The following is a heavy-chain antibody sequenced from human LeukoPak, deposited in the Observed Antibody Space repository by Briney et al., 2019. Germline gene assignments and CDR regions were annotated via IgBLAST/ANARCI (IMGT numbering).Heavy chain of an antibody. CDR2: ISWNSGSI. D-gene: IGHD3-10*01. J-gene: IGHJ5*02. Sequence: GGSLRLSCAASGFTFYDYAMHWVRQAPGKGLEWVSGISWNSGSIGYADSVKGRFTISRDNAKNSLYLQMNSLRAEDTALYYCAKDTMVRGVISWGQGTLVTVSS. CDR1: GFTFYDYA. V-gene: IGHV3-9*01. CDR3: AKDTMVRGVIS.